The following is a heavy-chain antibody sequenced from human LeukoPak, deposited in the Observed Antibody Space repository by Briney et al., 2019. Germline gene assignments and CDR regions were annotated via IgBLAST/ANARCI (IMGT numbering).Heavy chain of an antibody. V-gene: IGHV4-59*12. CDR3: ARERGKLRGDAFDI. J-gene: IGHJ3*02. D-gene: IGHD3-16*01. Sequence: PSETLSLTCTVSGGSISSYYWSWIRQPPGKGLEWIGYIYYSGSTNYNPSLKSRVTISVDTSKNQFSLKLSSVTAADTAVYYCARERGKLRGDAFDIWGQGTMVTVSS. CDR1: GGSISSYY. CDR2: IYYSGST.